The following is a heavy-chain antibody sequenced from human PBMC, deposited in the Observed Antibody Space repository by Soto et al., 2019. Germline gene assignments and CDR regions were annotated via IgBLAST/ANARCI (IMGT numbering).Heavy chain of an antibody. Sequence: GASVKVSCKASGYTFSSFGLSWVRQAPGQGLELMGWISPYNGNTNYAQKLQGRLTMTTDTSTSTAYMELSSLRSEDTAVYYCALREGFLEWLLPYYYYYGMDVWGQGTTVTVSS. CDR1: GYTFSSFG. D-gene: IGHD3-3*01. CDR2: ISPYNGNT. J-gene: IGHJ6*02. V-gene: IGHV1-18*01. CDR3: ALREGFLEWLLPYYYYYGMDV.